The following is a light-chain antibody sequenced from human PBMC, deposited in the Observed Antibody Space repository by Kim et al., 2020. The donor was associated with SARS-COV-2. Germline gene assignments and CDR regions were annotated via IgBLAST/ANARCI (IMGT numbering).Light chain of an antibody. CDR3: CSFVGSDNWV. V-gene: IGLV2-23*02. Sequence: GQSLTISCSGTSSDVVSYNLVSWYQQHPGKAPKLMISEVNKRPSGISNSFSGSKSGNTASLTISGLQAEDEADYFCCSFVGSDNWVFGGGTQLTVL. J-gene: IGLJ3*02. CDR1: SSDVVSYNL. CDR2: EVN.